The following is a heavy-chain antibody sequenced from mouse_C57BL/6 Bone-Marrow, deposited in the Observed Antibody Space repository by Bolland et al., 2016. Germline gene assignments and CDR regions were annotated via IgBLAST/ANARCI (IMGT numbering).Heavy chain of an antibody. V-gene: IGHV1-49*01. CDR3: AREGFAY. Sequence: WIGSFTMNSDATEYSENFKGKATLTANTSSSTAYMELSSLTSEDSAVYYCAREGFAYWGQGTLV. CDR2: FTMNSDAT. J-gene: IGHJ3*01.